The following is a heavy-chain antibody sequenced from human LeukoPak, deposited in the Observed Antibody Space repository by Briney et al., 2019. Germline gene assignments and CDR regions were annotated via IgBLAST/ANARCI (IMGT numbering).Heavy chain of an antibody. J-gene: IGHJ5*02. CDR2: MNPYSGNT. CDR3: ARGRSNVLRFLETSNWFDP. CDR1: GYTFTSYD. Sequence: ASVNVSCKASGYTFTSYDINWGRQAAGQGLTGLGWMNPYSGNTGHAQKFQGRVNMTSNTSIITAYTELSSLMCEAPAGSCCARGRSNVLRFLETSNWFDPWGQGTLVTVSS. V-gene: IGHV1-8*01. D-gene: IGHD3-3*01.